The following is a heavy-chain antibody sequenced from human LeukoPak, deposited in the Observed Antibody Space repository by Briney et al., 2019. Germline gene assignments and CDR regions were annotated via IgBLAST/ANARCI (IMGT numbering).Heavy chain of an antibody. CDR3: ARGQGGSNTRPFDP. CDR2: IWYDGSAK. J-gene: IGHJ5*02. CDR1: GFTFSNYG. V-gene: IGHV3-33*01. D-gene: IGHD2-2*01. Sequence: GRSLRLSCAASGFTFSNYGMHWVRQAPGKGLEWVAVIWYDGSAKYYVDSVKGRFTISRDDSKNTLFLQMNGLRAEDTAMYYCARGQGGSNTRPFDPWGQGTLVIVSS.